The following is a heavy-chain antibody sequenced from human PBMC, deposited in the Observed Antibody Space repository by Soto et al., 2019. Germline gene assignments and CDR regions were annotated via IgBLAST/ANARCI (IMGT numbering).Heavy chain of an antibody. D-gene: IGHD4-17*01. CDR3: ARTLDYAPWFDP. CDR1: GFTFIDYW. V-gene: IGHV3-74*01. J-gene: IGHJ5*02. CDR2: INTDGNTT. Sequence: GSLRLSCAASGFTFIDYWMHWVRQAPGKGLVWVSRINTDGNTTSYADSVKGRFAISRDNAKNTLYLQMNTLRAEDTAVYYCARTLDYAPWFDPWGQGTLVTVSS.